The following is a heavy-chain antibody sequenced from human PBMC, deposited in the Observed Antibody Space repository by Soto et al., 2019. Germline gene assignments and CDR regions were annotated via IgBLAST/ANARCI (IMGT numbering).Heavy chain of an antibody. Sequence: QVQLVESGGGLVKPGGSLRLSCAASRFTFSAYYMSWIRQAPGKGLEWISYISSSSHYTKYADSVKGRFTISRDNAKNSLYLQMNSLRGEDTAVYYCARGGTAMVTSWVFVSWFDPWGQGTLVTVSS. V-gene: IGHV3-11*06. CDR3: ARGGTAMVTSWVFVSWFDP. CDR2: ISSSSHYT. J-gene: IGHJ5*02. CDR1: RFTFSAYY. D-gene: IGHD5-18*01.